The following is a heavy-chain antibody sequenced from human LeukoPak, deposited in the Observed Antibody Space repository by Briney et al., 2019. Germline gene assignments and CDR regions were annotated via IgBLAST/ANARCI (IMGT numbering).Heavy chain of an antibody. CDR1: GLPLSSYA. CDR2: ISRSSAAI. J-gene: IGHJ6*03. Sequence: GGSLRLSCAAAGLPLSSYAMSWVRQAPGKGLEWVAYISRSSAAIGYADSLKGRFIVSRDNTKNSLYLQMNGLRVEDTAVYYCAGDPSVGDNWYYYVDVWGKGTTVTVS. V-gene: IGHV3-21*05. CDR3: AGDPSVGDNWYYYVDV. D-gene: IGHD1-1*01.